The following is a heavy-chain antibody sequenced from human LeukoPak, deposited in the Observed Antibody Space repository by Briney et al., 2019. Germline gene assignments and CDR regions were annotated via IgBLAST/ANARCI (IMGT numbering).Heavy chain of an antibody. CDR3: ASGGQYYDILTGYPFDY. V-gene: IGHV4-59*12. Sequence: PSETLSLTCTVSGGSISSYYWSWIRQPPGKGLEWIGYIYYSGSTNYNPSLKSRVTISVDKSKNQFSLKLSSVTAADTAVYYCASGGQYYDILTGYPFDYWGQGTLVTVSS. J-gene: IGHJ4*02. CDR1: GGSISSYY. CDR2: IYYSGST. D-gene: IGHD3-9*01.